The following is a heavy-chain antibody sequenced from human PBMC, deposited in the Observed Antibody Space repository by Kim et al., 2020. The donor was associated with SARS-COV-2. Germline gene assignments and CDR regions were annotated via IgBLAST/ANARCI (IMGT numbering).Heavy chain of an antibody. D-gene: IGHD2-2*02. V-gene: IGHV3-30-3*01. CDR1: GFTFSSYA. CDR2: ISYDGSNK. Sequence: GGSLRLSCAASGFTFSSYAMHWVRQAPGKGLEWVAVISYDGSNKYYADSVKGRFTISRDNSKNTLYLQMNSLRAEDTAVYYCAREEWTQLLYAKYYYYY. J-gene: IGHJ6*03. CDR3: AREEWTQLLYAKYYYYY.